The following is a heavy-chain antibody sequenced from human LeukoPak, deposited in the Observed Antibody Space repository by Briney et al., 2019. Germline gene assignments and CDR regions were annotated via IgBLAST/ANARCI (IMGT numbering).Heavy chain of an antibody. CDR1: GFTFSSYW. CDR3: ARDVGSSALPPRRDWFDP. J-gene: IGHJ5*02. CDR2: INSDGSST. D-gene: IGHD6-6*01. Sequence: GGSLRLSCAASGFTFSSYWMHWVRQAPGEGLVWVSRINSDGSSTSYADSVKGRFTISRDNAKNTLYLQMNSLRAEDTAVYYCARDVGSSALPPRRDWFDPWGQGTLVTVSS. V-gene: IGHV3-74*01.